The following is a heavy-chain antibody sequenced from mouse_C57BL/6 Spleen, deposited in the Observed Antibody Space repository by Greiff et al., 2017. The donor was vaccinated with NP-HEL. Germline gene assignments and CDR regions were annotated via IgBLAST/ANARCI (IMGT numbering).Heavy chain of an antibody. J-gene: IGHJ2*01. Sequence: VQLQQSGPELVKPGASVKISCKASGYSFTGYYMNWVKQSPEKSLEWIGEINPSTGGTTYNQKFKAKATLIVDKSSSTAYMQLKSLTSEDSAVYYCARSGQLRRLDYWGQGTTLTVSS. CDR3: ARSGQLRRLDY. CDR1: GYSFTGYY. D-gene: IGHD3-2*02. CDR2: INPSTGGT. V-gene: IGHV1-42*01.